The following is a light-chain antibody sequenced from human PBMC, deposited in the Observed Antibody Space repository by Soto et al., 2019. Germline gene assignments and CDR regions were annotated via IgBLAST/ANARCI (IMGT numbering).Light chain of an antibody. CDR1: QSFSSW. CDR3: QQYNIYPWT. J-gene: IGKJ1*01. CDR2: KTS. V-gene: IGKV1-5*03. Sequence: DIQMTQSPSTLSASVGDRVTITCRASQSFSSWLAWYQKKPGKAPRLLLYKTSSLYNGVPSRFSGSGSGTEFTLTISSLQPDDFETDSCQQYNIYPWTFGQGTKVDIK.